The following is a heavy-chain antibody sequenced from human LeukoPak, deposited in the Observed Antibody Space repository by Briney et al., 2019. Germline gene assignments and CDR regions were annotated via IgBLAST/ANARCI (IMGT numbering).Heavy chain of an antibody. CDR3: AKEGILWFGELSLIEYYFDY. J-gene: IGHJ4*02. CDR1: GFTFGSYG. CDR2: ISYDGSNK. Sequence: GGSLRLSCAASGFTFGSYGMHWVRQAPGKGLEWVAVISYDGSNKYYADSVKGRFTISRDNSKNTLYLQMNSLRAEDTAVYYCAKEGILWFGELSLIEYYFDYWGQGTLVTVSS. V-gene: IGHV3-30*18. D-gene: IGHD3-10*01.